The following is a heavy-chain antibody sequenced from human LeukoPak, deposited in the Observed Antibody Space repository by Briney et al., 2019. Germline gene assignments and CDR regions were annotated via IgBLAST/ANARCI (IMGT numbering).Heavy chain of an antibody. CDR3: ARGVVIAPQTFDY. V-gene: IGHV4-59*01. CDR2: IYYSGST. J-gene: IGHJ4*02. CDR1: GESISGFY. D-gene: IGHD2-21*01. Sequence: SETLSLTCTVSGESISGFYWTWIRQPPGKGLEWIGYIYYSGSTNYNPSLKSRVTISVDTSKNQFSLKLSSVTAADTAVYYCARGVVIAPQTFDYWGQGTLVTVSP.